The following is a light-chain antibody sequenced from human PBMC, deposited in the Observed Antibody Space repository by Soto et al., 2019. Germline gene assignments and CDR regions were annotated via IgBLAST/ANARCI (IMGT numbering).Light chain of an antibody. V-gene: IGKV1-5*03. Sequence: DIQMTHSPSTLSASVRDRVTITCLASQSISSWLAWYQQKTGKAPKLLIYKASSLESGVPSRFSGSGSGPEFTLTISSLQPDDFASYYCQQYNSYSGTFGQGTKV. CDR1: QSISSW. CDR3: QQYNSYSGT. J-gene: IGKJ1*01. CDR2: KAS.